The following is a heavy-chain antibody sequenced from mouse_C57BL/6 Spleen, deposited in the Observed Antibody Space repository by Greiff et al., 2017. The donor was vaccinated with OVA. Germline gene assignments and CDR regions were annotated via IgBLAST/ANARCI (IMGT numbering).Heavy chain of an antibody. V-gene: IGHV5-6*01. Sequence: EVKLLESGGDLVKPGGSLKLSCAASGFTFSSYGMSWVRQTPDKRLEWVATISSGGSYTYYPDSVKGRFTISRDNAKNTLYLQMSSLKSEDTAMYYCARLYGYDSFDYWGQGTTLTVSS. CDR3: ARLYGYDSFDY. CDR1: GFTFSSYG. J-gene: IGHJ2*01. D-gene: IGHD2-2*01. CDR2: ISSGGSYT.